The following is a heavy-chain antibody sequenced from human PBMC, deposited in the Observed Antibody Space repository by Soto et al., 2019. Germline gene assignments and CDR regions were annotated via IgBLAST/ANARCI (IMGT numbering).Heavy chain of an antibody. CDR3: ARLEMATPRGYYYGMDV. CDR1: GYSFTSYC. CDR2: IYPGDSDT. J-gene: IGHJ6*02. Sequence: GESLKISCKGSGYSFTSYCIVLVRQMPGKGLEWMGIIYPGDSDTRYSPSFQGQVTISADKSISTAYLQWSSLKASDTAMYYCARLEMATPRGYYYGMDVWGQGTTVTV. D-gene: IGHD5-12*01. V-gene: IGHV5-51*01.